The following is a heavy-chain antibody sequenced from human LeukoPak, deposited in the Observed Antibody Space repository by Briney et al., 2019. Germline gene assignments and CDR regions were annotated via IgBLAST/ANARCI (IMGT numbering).Heavy chain of an antibody. CDR1: GFTFSSYT. V-gene: IGHV3-23*01. D-gene: IGHD3-10*01. CDR2: ISGRGGST. CDR3: ANGGGLLWFGELLRGWFDP. J-gene: IGHJ5*02. Sequence: PGGSLRLSCAASGFTFSSYTMSSVREAPGKGLEWASAISGRGGSTYYSDSVKGLFTISRDNSKNTLYLQMNSLRAEDTAVYYCANGGGLLWFGELLRGWFDPWGQGTLVTESS.